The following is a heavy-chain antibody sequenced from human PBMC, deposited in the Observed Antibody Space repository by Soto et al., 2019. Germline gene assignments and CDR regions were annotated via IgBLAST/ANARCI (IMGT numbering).Heavy chain of an antibody. CDR1: GLTISGKKY. J-gene: IGHJ4*02. Sequence: DVQLVESGGGLIQPGESLRLSCAAFGLTISGKKYVAWVRQAPGKGLEWVSALYDVDGSFYADSVTGRFTTSSDSSKTTVYLQMNNLRAEDSGMYYCVREDRVPFTTGWSVAYWGRGTLVTVSS. CDR2: LYDVDGS. D-gene: IGHD1-1*01. V-gene: IGHV3-53*01. CDR3: VREDRVPFTTGWSVAY.